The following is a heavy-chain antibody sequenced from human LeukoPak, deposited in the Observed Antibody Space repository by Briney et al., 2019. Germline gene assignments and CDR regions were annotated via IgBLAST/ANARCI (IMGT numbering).Heavy chain of an antibody. CDR2: TYWDDEK. D-gene: IGHD3-10*01. CDR1: GFSLNTSGVG. Sequence: SGPTLVKPTQTLTLTCSFSGFSLNTSGVGVGWIRQPPGKALEWLAYTYWDDEKRYSPSLKTRLTVNKDTSKNQVVLTMTNMDPVDTATYYCAHRISRLLYGSGSLDYWGQGTLVTVSS. V-gene: IGHV2-5*02. CDR3: AHRISRLLYGSGSLDY. J-gene: IGHJ4*02.